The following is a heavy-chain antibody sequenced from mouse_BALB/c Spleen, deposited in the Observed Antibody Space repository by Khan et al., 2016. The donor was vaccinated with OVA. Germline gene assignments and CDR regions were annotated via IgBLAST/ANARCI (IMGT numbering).Heavy chain of an antibody. CDR3: ANLYGNPFAY. Sequence: EVQLVESGAELVKPGASVKLSCTGSGFNIKDTYMHWVKQRPEQGLEWIGRIDPANGDTKYGPKFQDKAPLTADTSSNTAYLQLSSLTSEDTAVDYCANLYGNPFAYWGQGTLVSVS. J-gene: IGHJ3*01. V-gene: IGHV14-3*02. D-gene: IGHD2-1*01. CDR1: GFNIKDTY. CDR2: IDPANGDT.